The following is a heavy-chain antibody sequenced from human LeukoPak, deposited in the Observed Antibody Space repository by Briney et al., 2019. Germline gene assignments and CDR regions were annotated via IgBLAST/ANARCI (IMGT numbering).Heavy chain of an antibody. Sequence: PGGSLRLSCAASGFTFSSYEMSWVRQAPGKGLEWVPYISSSGSTIYYADSVKGRFTSSRDNAKNSLYLQMNSLRAEDTAVYYCARVAPYYDSSGYYFSHFDYWGQGTLVTVSS. D-gene: IGHD3-22*01. CDR2: ISSSGSTI. CDR1: GFTFSSYE. V-gene: IGHV3-48*03. J-gene: IGHJ4*02. CDR3: ARVAPYYDSSGYYFSHFDY.